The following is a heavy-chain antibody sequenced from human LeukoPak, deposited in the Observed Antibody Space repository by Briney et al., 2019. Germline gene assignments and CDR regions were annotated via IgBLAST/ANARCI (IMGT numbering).Heavy chain of an antibody. Sequence: GGSLRLSCAASGFTVSSNYMSWVRQAPGKGLEWVSVIYSGGSTYYADSVKGRFTISRDNSKNMLYLQMNSLRAEDTAVYYCARSSSWSRDAFDIWGQGTMVTVSS. J-gene: IGHJ3*02. D-gene: IGHD6-13*01. V-gene: IGHV3-66*02. CDR2: IYSGGST. CDR3: ARSSSWSRDAFDI. CDR1: GFTVSSNY.